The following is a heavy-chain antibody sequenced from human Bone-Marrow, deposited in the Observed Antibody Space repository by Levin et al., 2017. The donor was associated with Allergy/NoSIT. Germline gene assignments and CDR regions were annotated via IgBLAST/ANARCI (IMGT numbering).Heavy chain of an antibody. CDR1: GFTFSHYA. J-gene: IGHJ4*02. CDR2: ISNDGTNR. Sequence: LSLTCVASGFTFSHYALHWVRQTPGKGLECVAIISNDGTNRFHAPSVEGRFTVSRDDSKDTLYLQMDSLRPDDTAVYYCARSLTGRMYWGQGSLVTVSS. D-gene: IGHD2-8*01. V-gene: IGHV3-30*07. CDR3: ARSLTGRMY.